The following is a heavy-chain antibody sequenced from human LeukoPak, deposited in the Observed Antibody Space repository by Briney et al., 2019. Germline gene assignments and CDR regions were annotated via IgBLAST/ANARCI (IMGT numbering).Heavy chain of an antibody. Sequence: TGGSLRLSCAASGFTFGGYWMSWVRRAPGRGLEWVTNIQQDGSRKYYVDSVKGRFTISRDNAESSMYLQMNSLRAEDTAVYYCARDTENTDIWSGYAYWGQGALVTVSS. CDR2: IQQDGSRK. V-gene: IGHV3-7*01. CDR3: ARDTENTDIWSGYAY. D-gene: IGHD3-3*01. J-gene: IGHJ4*02. CDR1: GFTFGGYW.